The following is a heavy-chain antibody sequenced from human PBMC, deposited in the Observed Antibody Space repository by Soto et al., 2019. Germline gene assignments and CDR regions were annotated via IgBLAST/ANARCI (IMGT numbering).Heavy chain of an antibody. Sequence: SETLSLTCTVSGGSISSGDYYWSWIRQPPGKGLEWIGYIYYSGSTYYNPSLRSRVTISVDTSKNQFSLKLSSVTAADTAVYYCARDLGVVRAVPSDYWGQGTLLTVSS. J-gene: IGHJ4*02. CDR1: GGSISSGDYY. V-gene: IGHV4-30-4*01. CDR3: ARDLGVVRAVPSDY. CDR2: IYYSGST. D-gene: IGHD3-10*01.